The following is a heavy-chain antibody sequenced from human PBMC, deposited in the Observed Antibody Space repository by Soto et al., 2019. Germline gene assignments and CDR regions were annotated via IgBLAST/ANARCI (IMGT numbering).Heavy chain of an antibody. J-gene: IGHJ4*02. CDR2: ISGSGSTI. Sequence: GGSLRLSCIVSGFTFSSYNMNWVRQSPGKGLEWVTYISGSGSTIYYADSVKGRFTISRDNVKNSLYLQMNSLRDEDTAVYYCARSKYIDYWGQGTLVTVSS. CDR1: GFTFSSYN. CDR3: ARSKYIDY. V-gene: IGHV3-48*02. D-gene: IGHD4-4*01.